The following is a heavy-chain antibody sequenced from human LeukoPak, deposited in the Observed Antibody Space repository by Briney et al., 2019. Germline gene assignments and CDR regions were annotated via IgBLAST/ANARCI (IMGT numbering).Heavy chain of an antibody. Sequence: ASVKVSCKASGYTFTSYYMHWVRQVPGQGLEWMGIINPSGGSTSYAQKFQGRVTMTRDMSTSTVYMELSSLRSEDTAVYYCARDQQYYYDSSGLPRYAFDIWGQGTMVTVSS. CDR3: ARDQQYYYDSSGLPRYAFDI. CDR2: INPSGGST. CDR1: GYTFTSYY. D-gene: IGHD3-22*01. V-gene: IGHV1-46*01. J-gene: IGHJ3*02.